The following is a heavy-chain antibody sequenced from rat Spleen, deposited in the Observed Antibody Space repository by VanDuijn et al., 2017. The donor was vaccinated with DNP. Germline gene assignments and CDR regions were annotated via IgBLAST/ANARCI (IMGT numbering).Heavy chain of an antibody. CDR1: GFTINNYW. CDR2: ISRSGGST. CDR3: AIYYYSGDNWFAY. Sequence: EVQLVESGGDLVQPGRSLKVSCVVSGFTINNYWMTWIRQVPGKGLEWVASISRSGGSTYYPDSVRGRFTISRDNAKNTLYLQMSSLRSDDTATYYCAIYYYSGDNWFAYWGQGTLVTVSS. D-gene: IGHD1-1*01. V-gene: IGHV5-31*01. J-gene: IGHJ3*01.